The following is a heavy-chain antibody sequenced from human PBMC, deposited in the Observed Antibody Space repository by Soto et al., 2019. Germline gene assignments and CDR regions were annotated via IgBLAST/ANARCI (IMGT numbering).Heavy chain of an antibody. D-gene: IGHD5-12*01. V-gene: IGHV1-2*04. CDR2: INPNSGGT. Sequence: GASVKVSCKASGYTFTGYYMHWVRQAPGQGLEWMGWINPNSGGTNYAQKFQGWVTMTRDTSISTAYMELSRLRSDDTAVYYCARARVYSGYDWGGDAFDIWGQGTMVTVSS. J-gene: IGHJ3*02. CDR1: GYTFTGYY. CDR3: ARARVYSGYDWGGDAFDI.